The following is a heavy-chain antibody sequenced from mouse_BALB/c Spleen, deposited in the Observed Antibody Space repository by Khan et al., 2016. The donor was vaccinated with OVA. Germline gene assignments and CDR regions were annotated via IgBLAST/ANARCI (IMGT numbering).Heavy chain of an antibody. Sequence: EVELVESGGDLVEPGGSLKLSCAASGFTFSSYRMSWVRQTPDKRLEWVATISSGGDYTYYPDIVKGRFTISRDNAKNTLYLQMSSLKSEDTAMYYCASHLTGSFAYWGQGTLVAVSA. CDR2: ISSGGDYT. J-gene: IGHJ3*01. CDR3: ASHLTGSFAY. D-gene: IGHD4-1*01. V-gene: IGHV5-6*01. CDR1: GFTFSSYR.